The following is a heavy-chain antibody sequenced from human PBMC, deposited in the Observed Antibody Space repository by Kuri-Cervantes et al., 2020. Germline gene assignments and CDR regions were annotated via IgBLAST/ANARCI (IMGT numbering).Heavy chain of an antibody. D-gene: IGHD3-22*01. J-gene: IGHJ2*01. V-gene: IGHV3-21*04. CDR3: ARVSLHYYDSSGYDWYFDL. CDR2: ISSSSSYI. Sequence: GESLKISCAASGFTFSSYSMNWVRQAPGKGLEWVSSISSSSSYIYYADSVKGRFTISRDNAKNSLYLQMNSLRAEDTALYYCARVSLHYYDSSGYDWYFDLWGRGTLVTVSS. CDR1: GFTFSSYS.